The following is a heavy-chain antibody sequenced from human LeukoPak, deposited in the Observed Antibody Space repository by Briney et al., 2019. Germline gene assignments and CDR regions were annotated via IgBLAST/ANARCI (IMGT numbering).Heavy chain of an antibody. CDR2: ISSSGSTI. V-gene: IGHV3-48*04. D-gene: IGHD3-22*01. CDR3: ARVSRDYYDSPRKPFDY. J-gene: IGHJ4*02. CDR1: GFTFSSYG. Sequence: PGGSLRLSCAASGFTFSSYGMSWVRQAPGKGLEWVSYISSSGSTIYYADSVKGRFTISRDNAKNSLYLQMNSLRAEDTAVYYCARVSRDYYDSPRKPFDYWGQGTLVTVSS.